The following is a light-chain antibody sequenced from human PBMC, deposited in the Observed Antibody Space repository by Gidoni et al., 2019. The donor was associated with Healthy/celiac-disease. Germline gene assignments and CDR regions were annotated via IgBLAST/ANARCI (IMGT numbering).Light chain of an antibody. CDR1: ALPKQY. CDR3: QSADSSGTPYVV. J-gene: IGLJ2*01. CDR2: KDS. Sequence: SYELTQPPSVSVFPGQTARITCSGDALPKQYAYWYQQKPGQAPVLVIYKDSERPSGIPERFSGSSSGTTVTLTISGVQAEDEADYYCQSADSSGTPYVVFGGGTKLTVL. V-gene: IGLV3-25*03.